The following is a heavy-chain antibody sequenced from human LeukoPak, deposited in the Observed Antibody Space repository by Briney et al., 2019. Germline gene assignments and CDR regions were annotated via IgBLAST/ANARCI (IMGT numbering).Heavy chain of an antibody. V-gene: IGHV3-21*01. CDR2: ISSSSIFL. D-gene: IGHD3-16*01. CDR3: AREGAYDAFDI. J-gene: IGHJ3*02. Sequence: GGSLRLSCAASGFTFSSYTMSWVRQAPGKGLEWVSSISSSSIFLYYADSMKGRFTTSRDNAKNSLYLQVNSLRAEDTAVYYCAREGAYDAFDIWGQGTMVTVSS. CDR1: GFTFSSYT.